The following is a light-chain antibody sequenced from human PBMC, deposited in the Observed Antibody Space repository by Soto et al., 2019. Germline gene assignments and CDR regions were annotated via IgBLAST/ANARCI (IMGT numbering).Light chain of an antibody. CDR1: QSISSY. J-gene: IGKJ1*01. V-gene: IGKV1-39*01. Sequence: DIHMTQSPSPLSPSVGDRVTITCRASQSISSYLNWYQQKPGKAPKLLIYAASSLQSGVPSRFSGSGSGTDFTLTISSLQPEDFATYYCQQSYSTPKTFGQGTKVDIK. CDR3: QQSYSTPKT. CDR2: AAS.